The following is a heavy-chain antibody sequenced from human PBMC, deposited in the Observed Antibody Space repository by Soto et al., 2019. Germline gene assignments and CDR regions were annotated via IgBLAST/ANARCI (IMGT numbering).Heavy chain of an antibody. Sequence: QVQLVQSGAEVKKPGSSVKVSCKASGGTFSSYAISWVRQAPGQGLEWMGGIIPIFGTANYAQKFQGRVTITADESTSTAYMELSSLRSEDRAVYYWARGKVAIQNPYYFDYWGQGTLVTVSS. CDR2: IIPIFGTA. CDR1: GGTFSSYA. V-gene: IGHV1-69*12. J-gene: IGHJ4*02. D-gene: IGHD5-12*01. CDR3: ARGKVAIQNPYYFDY.